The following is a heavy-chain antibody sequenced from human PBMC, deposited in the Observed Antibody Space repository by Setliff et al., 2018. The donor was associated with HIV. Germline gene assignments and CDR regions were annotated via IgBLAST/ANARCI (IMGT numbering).Heavy chain of an antibody. V-gene: IGHV3-7*03. CDR1: GGSISSSNW. Sequence: ETLSLTCAVSGGSISSSNWWSWVRQPPGKGLEWVAKIKQDGSEEYYVDSVKGRFTISRDNAKNSVYLQMNSLRVEDTAVYYCTARPAINAGPSDFWGQGTLVTVSS. CDR2: IKQDGSEE. CDR3: TARPAINAGPSDF. J-gene: IGHJ4*02. D-gene: IGHD2-2*01.